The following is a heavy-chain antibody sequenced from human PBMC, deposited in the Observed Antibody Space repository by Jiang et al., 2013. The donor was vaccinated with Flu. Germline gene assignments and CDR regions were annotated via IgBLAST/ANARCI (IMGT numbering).Heavy chain of an antibody. CDR3: AKSSPRGTDYYHYGMDV. CDR2: IIPIFGSA. D-gene: IGHD2-15*01. J-gene: IGHJ6*02. Sequence: GAEVKKPGSSVKVSCKASGGILSSYAISWVRQAPGQGLEWMGGIIPIFGSANYAQKFQGRVTITADESTSTVYMDLSSLRSEDTAVYYCAKSSPRGTDYYHYGMDVWGQGTTVTVSS. V-gene: IGHV1-69*01. CDR1: GGILSSYA.